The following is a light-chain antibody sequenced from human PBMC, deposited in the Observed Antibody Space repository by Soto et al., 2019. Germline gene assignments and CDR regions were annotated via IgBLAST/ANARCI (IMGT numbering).Light chain of an antibody. CDR3: HQYNYWPL. Sequence: ELVMTQSPATLSVSPGERETLSCRASQRVSSDLAWYQHKPCQAPRLLSYGASTRATGIPARFSGSGSGTEFTLTISSLQSEDFAVYYCHQYNYWPLFGPGTKVDIK. V-gene: IGKV3-15*01. CDR2: GAS. CDR1: QRVSSD. J-gene: IGKJ3*01.